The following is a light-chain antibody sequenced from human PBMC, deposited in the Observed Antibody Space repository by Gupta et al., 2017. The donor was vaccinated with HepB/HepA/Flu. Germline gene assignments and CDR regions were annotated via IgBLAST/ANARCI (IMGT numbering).Light chain of an antibody. V-gene: IGKV3-20*01. J-gene: IGKJ2*04. CDR2: GAS. CDR1: QSVSSSY. CDR3: QQTGS. Sequence: EIVLTQSPGTLSLSPGERATISCRASQSVSSSYLAWYQQKPGQAPRLRIDGASSRATGIPDRVSGGGSGTDFTLTISRLEPEDFAVYYCQQTGSFGQGTKLEIK.